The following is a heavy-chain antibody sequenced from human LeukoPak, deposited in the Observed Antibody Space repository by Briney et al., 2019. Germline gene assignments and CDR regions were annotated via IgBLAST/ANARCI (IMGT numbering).Heavy chain of an antibody. CDR3: ARANWNYYWFDY. V-gene: IGHV1-69*06. CDR1: GGTFSSYA. CDR2: IIPIFGTA. Sequence: SVKVSCKASGGTFSSYAISWVRQAPGQGLEWMGGIIPIFGTANYAQKFQGRVTITADKSTSTAYMELSSLRSEDAAVYYCARANWNYYWFDYWGQGTLVTVSS. D-gene: IGHD1-7*01. J-gene: IGHJ4*02.